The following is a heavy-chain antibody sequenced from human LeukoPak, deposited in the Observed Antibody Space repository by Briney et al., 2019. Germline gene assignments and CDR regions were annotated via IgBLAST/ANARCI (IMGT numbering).Heavy chain of an antibody. D-gene: IGHD6-13*01. J-gene: IGHJ4*02. V-gene: IGHV3-30*18. CDR1: GFTFSSYG. Sequence: GRSLRLSCAASGFTFSSYGMHWVRQAPGKGLEWVAVISDDGTTRYYAESVRGRFTISRDNSKNTLFLEMNSLRAEDTAVYYCAKEGAAGGKMQFCFDYWGQGTLVTVSS. CDR2: ISDDGTTR. CDR3: AKEGAAGGKMQFCFDY.